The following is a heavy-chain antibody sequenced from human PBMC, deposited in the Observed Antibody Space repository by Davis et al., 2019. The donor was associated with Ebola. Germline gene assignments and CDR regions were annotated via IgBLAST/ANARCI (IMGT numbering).Heavy chain of an antibody. CDR3: ARARGCSGGSCYSGSRFYGMDV. CDR1: GFTFSDYY. V-gene: IGHV3-21*01. J-gene: IGHJ6*02. Sequence: PGGSLRLSCAASGFTFSDYYMSWVRQAPGKGLEWVSSISSSSSYIYYADSVKGRFTISRDNAKNSLYLQMNSLRAEDTAVYYCARARGCSGGSCYSGSRFYGMDVWGQGTTVTVSS. D-gene: IGHD2-15*01. CDR2: ISSSSSYI.